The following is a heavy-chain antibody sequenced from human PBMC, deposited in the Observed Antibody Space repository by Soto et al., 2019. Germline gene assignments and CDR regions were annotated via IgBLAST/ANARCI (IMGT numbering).Heavy chain of an antibody. V-gene: IGHV3-48*02. CDR3: ARDDGGSGSYYEDDYYYYGMDV. CDR2: ISSSSSTI. Sequence: GGSLRLSCAASGFTFSSYSMNWVRQAPGKGLEWVSYISSSSSTIYYADSVKGRLTISRDNAKNSLYLQMNSLRDEDTAVYYWARDDGGSGSYYEDDYYYYGMDVRGQGTTVTV. J-gene: IGHJ6*02. D-gene: IGHD3-10*01. CDR1: GFTFSSYS.